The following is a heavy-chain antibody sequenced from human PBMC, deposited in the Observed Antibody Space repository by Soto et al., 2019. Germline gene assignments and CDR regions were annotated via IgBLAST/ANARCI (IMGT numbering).Heavy chain of an antibody. J-gene: IGHJ5*01. V-gene: IGHV4-34*01. CDR2: INHSGST. Sequence: PSETLSLTCAVYGGSFSGYYWSWIRQPPGKGLEWIGEINHSGSTNYNPSLKSRVTISVDTSKNQFSLKLSSVTAADTAVYYCARALWDSSGYHSPGSNWFDPLGQGTLFTVSS. CDR1: GGSFSGYY. CDR3: ARALWDSSGYHSPGSNWFDP. D-gene: IGHD3-22*01.